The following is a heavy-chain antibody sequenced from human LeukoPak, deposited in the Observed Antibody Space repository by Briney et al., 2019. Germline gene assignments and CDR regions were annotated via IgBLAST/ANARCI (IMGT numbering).Heavy chain of an antibody. D-gene: IGHD3-10*01. CDR2: IIPTFGIA. CDR3: AREYTMVRENYYYGMDV. J-gene: IGHJ6*02. CDR1: GGTFSSYA. Sequence: SVKVSCKASGGTFSSYAISWVRQAPGQGLEWMGRIIPTFGIANYAQKFQGRVTITADKSTSTAYMELSSLRSEDTAVYYCAREYTMVRENYYYGMDVWGQGTTVTVSS. V-gene: IGHV1-69*04.